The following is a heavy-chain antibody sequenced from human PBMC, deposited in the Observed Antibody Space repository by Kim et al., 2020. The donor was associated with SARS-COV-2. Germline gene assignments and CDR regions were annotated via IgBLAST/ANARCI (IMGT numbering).Heavy chain of an antibody. Sequence: SETLSLTCTVSGGSISSYYWSWIRQPPGKGLEWIGYIYYSGSTNYNPSLKSRVTISVDTSKNQFSLKLSSVTAADTAVYYCARDRGRFDPWGQGTLVTVSS. CDR1: GGSISSYY. CDR2: IYYSGST. J-gene: IGHJ5*02. V-gene: IGHV4-59*13. CDR3: ARDRGRFDP.